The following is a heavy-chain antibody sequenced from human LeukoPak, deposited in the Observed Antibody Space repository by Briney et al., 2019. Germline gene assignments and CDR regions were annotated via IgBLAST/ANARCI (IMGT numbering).Heavy chain of an antibody. V-gene: IGHV4-39*07. D-gene: IGHD2-15*01. CDR1: GGSISSSRYY. J-gene: IGHJ6*03. Sequence: SETLSLTCTVSGGSISSSRYYWGWLRQPPGKGLEWIGSIHYSGSTYYNPSLKSRVTVSVDTSENQISLKLSSVAAADTAVYYCARDIGYNMDVWGKGTTVTVSS. CDR2: IHYSGST. CDR3: ARDIGYNMDV.